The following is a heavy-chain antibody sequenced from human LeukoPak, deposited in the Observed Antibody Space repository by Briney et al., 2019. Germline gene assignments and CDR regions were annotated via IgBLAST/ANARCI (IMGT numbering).Heavy chain of an antibody. CDR3: ARDRCSGGSCYLDY. Sequence: GGSLRLSCAAPGFTVSSNYMTWVRQAPGKGLQWASFIYSGGSTYYADSVKGRFTISRDNSKNTLYLQMNSLRAEDTAVYYCARDRCSGGSCYLDYWGQGTLVTVSS. D-gene: IGHD2-15*01. CDR1: GFTVSSNY. CDR2: IYSGGST. V-gene: IGHV3-53*01. J-gene: IGHJ4*02.